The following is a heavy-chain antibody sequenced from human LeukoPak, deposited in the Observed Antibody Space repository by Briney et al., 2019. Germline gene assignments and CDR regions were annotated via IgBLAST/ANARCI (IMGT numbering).Heavy chain of an antibody. Sequence: SETLSLTCTVSGGSISSSSYYWGWIRQPPGKGLEWIGSIYYSGSTYYNPSLKSRVTISVDASKNQFSLKLSSVTAADTAVYYCASLKRVLRYFDWDGNSYYYYYYMDVWGKGTTVTVSS. CDR2: IYYSGST. V-gene: IGHV4-39*07. CDR1: GGSISSSSYY. CDR3: ASLKRVLRYFDWDGNSYYYYYYMDV. D-gene: IGHD3-9*01. J-gene: IGHJ6*03.